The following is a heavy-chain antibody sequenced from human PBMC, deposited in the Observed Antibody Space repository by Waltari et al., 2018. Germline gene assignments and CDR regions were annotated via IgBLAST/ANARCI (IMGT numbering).Heavy chain of an antibody. J-gene: IGHJ6*03. CDR2: IYPGDSGT. Sequence: EVQLVQSGAEVKKPGESLKISCKGSGYSFTSYWIGWVRQMPGKGLEWMGIIYPGDSGTRYSPSFQGQVTISADKSISTAYLQWSSLKASDTAMYYCASGSETGREVPQLLSLYYYMDVWGKGTTVTVSS. CDR1: GYSFTSYW. CDR3: ASGSETGREVPQLLSLYYYMDV. V-gene: IGHV5-51*03. D-gene: IGHD2-2*01.